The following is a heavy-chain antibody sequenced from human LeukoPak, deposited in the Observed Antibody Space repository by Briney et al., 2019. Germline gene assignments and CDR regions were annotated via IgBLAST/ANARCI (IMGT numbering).Heavy chain of an antibody. CDR2: ISGSGGNT. D-gene: IGHD4/OR15-4a*01. V-gene: IGHV3-23*01. CDR1: GFTFSSYA. CDR3: AKDRDYGDPRVFDY. J-gene: IGHJ4*02. Sequence: TGGSLRLSCAASGFTFSSYAMSWVRQAPGKGLEWVSAISGSGGNTYYADSVKGRFTISRDNYRNTLSLHMNSLRADDTAVYFCAKDRDYGDPRVFDYWGQGTLVTVSS.